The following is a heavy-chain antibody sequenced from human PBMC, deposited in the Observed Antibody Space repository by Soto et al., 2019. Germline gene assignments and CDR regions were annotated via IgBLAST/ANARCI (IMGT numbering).Heavy chain of an antibody. J-gene: IGHJ4*02. CDR2: ISYDGSNK. CDR3: AKEGGRDFAVTTGYFDC. CDR1: GFTFSSYG. V-gene: IGHV3-30*18. Sequence: QVQLVESGGGVVQPGRSLRLSCAASGFTFSSYGMHWVRQAPGKGLEWVAVISYDGSNKYYADSVKGRFTISRDNSKNTLYLQMNSLRAEDTAVYYCAKEGGRDFAVTTGYFDCWGQGTLVTVSS. D-gene: IGHD4-17*01.